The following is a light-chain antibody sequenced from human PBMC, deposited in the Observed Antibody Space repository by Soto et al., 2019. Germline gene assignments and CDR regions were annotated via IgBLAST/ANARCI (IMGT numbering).Light chain of an antibody. CDR2: GAS. CDR3: QQYNNWPSWT. J-gene: IGKJ1*01. Sequence: EKVMTQSPATLSMSPGERATLSCRASQSVSSYLAWYQQKPGQAPRLLIYGASTRATGIPARFSGSGSGTEFTLTISSLQSEDFAVYYCQQYNNWPSWTFGQGTKLEIK. CDR1: QSVSSY. V-gene: IGKV3-15*01.